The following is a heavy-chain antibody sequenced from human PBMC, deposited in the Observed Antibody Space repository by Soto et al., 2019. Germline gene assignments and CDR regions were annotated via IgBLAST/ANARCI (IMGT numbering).Heavy chain of an antibody. V-gene: IGHV3-23*01. D-gene: IGHD2-21*02. Sequence: EVQLLESGGGLVQPGGSLRLSCAASGFTFRNYAMSWVRQAPGKGLEWVSTITFSGANINYTDSVKGRFSISRDNSMNTLFLQMNSLRAEDTVVYYCAKKAAYCGGDCYSWFDYWGQGTLVTVSS. J-gene: IGHJ4*02. CDR1: GFTFRNYA. CDR3: AKKAAYCGGDCYSWFDY. CDR2: ITFSGANI.